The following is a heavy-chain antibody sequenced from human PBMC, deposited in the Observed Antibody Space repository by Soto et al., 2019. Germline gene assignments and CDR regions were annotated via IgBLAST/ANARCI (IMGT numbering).Heavy chain of an antibody. D-gene: IGHD2-15*01. Sequence: QVQLRESGPGLVKPSQTLSLTCTVSCGSISSGVYSWSWFRQPPGKGLEWIGYIFDSGSTYYNPSLKSRVTRSVDTSKSQFSLRRSAVTAADTAVYYCATEIIPLATDWYFDLWGRGTLVTVSS. V-gene: IGHV4-30-4*01. CDR2: IFDSGST. CDR3: ATEIIPLATDWYFDL. J-gene: IGHJ2*01. CDR1: CGSISSGVYS.